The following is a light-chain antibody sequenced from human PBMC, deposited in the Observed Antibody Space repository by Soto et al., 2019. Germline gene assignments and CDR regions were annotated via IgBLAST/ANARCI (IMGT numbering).Light chain of an antibody. CDR1: QSVSAF. Sequence: DIQMTQSPSSLSASVGDRVTISCRTSQSVSAFLNWYQLKPGKAPKLLIYGASSLQSGVPSRFSGSGYGTDFTLSISSLQPEDFAPYYCQQSFSKLLTFGGGTKVDLK. CDR2: GAS. CDR3: QQSFSKLLT. J-gene: IGKJ4*01. V-gene: IGKV1-39*01.